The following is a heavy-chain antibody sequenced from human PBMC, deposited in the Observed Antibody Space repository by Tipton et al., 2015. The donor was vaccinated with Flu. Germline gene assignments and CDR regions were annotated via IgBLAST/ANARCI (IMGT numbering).Heavy chain of an antibody. CDR1: GYTFTGYY. D-gene: IGHD1-26*01. CDR3: ARDGKVRSHWYFDH. CDR2: INPNSGGT. Sequence: QLVQSGPEVKKPGASVKVSCKASGYTFTGYYMHWVRQAPGQGLEWMGWINPNSGGTNYAQKFQGRVTMTRDTSISTVYMELYRLRSDDTAVYYCARDGKVRSHWYFDHWGRGTLVTVSS. V-gene: IGHV1-2*02. J-gene: IGHJ2*01.